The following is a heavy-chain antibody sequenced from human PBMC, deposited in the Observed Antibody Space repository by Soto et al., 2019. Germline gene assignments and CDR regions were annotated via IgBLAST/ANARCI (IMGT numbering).Heavy chain of an antibody. J-gene: IGHJ4*02. Sequence: QITLKESGPTLVKPTQTLTLTCTFSGFSLSSSGVGVGWIRQPPGKALEWLALIYWDDDKRYSPSLKNRLTLTKYTSKNQVVLTTTTIDPVDTDTYSCAHRGVDVSLDYWGQGTLVTVSS. CDR1: GFSLSSSGVG. V-gene: IGHV2-5*02. CDR2: IYWDDDK. CDR3: AHRGVDVSLDY. D-gene: IGHD2-2*01.